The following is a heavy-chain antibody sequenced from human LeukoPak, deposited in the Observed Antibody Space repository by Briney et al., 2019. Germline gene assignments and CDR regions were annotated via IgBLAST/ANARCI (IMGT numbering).Heavy chain of an antibody. CDR3: VIDDLYDSGGYFYDYFDY. D-gene: IGHD3-22*01. J-gene: IGHJ4*02. CDR2: IKSKTSGGT. V-gene: IGHV3-15*05. Sequence: PGGSLRLSCATTGFNFITTWMSWVRQAPGKGLEWVGRIKSKTSGGTDYAESLKGRFIISRDDSKGTLFLQMNNLEAEDTAVYYCVIDDLYDSGGYFYDYFDYWGQGSLVTVTS. CDR1: GFNFITTW.